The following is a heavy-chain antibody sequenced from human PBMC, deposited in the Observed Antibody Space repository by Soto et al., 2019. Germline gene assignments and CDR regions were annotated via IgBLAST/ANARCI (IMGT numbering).Heavy chain of an antibody. CDR2: IYYSGST. Sequence: SETLSLTCTVSGGSISSYYWSWIRQPPVKGLEWIGYIYYSGSTNYNPSLKSRVTISVDTSKNQFSLKLSSVTAADTAVYYCARHYTKFRPGTRYYYYMDVWGKGTTVT. J-gene: IGHJ6*03. CDR1: GGSISSYY. D-gene: IGHD1-1*01. CDR3: ARHYTKFRPGTRYYYYMDV. V-gene: IGHV4-59*08.